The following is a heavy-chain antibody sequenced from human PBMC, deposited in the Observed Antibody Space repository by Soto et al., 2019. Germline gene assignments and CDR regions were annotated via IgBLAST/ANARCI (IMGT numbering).Heavy chain of an antibody. V-gene: IGHV3-21*01. J-gene: IGHJ4*02. CDR3: ARCMGFDGSGYAFFDS. CDR1: GFTFSSCA. Sequence: GGSLRLSCAASGFTFSSCAMGWVRQAPGKGLEWVSSVSSSSSCIYYADSVKGRFTISRDNAERSLYLQMNSLRVEDTAIYYCARCMGFDGSGYAFFDSWGQGTLVTVSS. CDR2: VSSSSSCI. D-gene: IGHD3-10*01.